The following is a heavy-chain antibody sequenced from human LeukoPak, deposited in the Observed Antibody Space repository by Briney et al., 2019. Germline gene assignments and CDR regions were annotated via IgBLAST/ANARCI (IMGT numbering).Heavy chain of an antibody. CDR1: GFTFSSYW. D-gene: IGHD3-16*01. Sequence: GGSLRLSCAASGFTFSSYWMSWVRQAPGKGLEWVANIKQDGSEKYYVDSVKGRFTISRDNAKNSLYLQMNSLRAEDTAVYCCARWGSAYYYYYYYGMDVWGQGTTVTVSS. J-gene: IGHJ6*02. V-gene: IGHV3-7*01. CDR3: ARWGSAYYYYYYYGMDV. CDR2: IKQDGSEK.